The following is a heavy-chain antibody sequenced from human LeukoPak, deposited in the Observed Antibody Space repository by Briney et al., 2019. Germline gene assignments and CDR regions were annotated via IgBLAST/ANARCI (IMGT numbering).Heavy chain of an antibody. J-gene: IGHJ4*02. CDR2: ISGSAGST. CDR1: GFIFSNYA. CDR3: GIYGAPGWSGYCDF. Sequence: GGSLRLSCAASGFIFSNYAVTWVRHTPGRGLEWVSSISGSAGSTYYIDSVKGRFTISRDNSKNTLFLQMNSLRAEDTGMYYCGIYGAPGWSGYCDFWGQGTLVTVSS. V-gene: IGHV3-23*01. D-gene: IGHD4/OR15-4a*01.